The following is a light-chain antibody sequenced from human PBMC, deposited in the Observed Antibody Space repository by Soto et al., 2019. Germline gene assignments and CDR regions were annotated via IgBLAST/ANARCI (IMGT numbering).Light chain of an antibody. CDR1: QSISGY. J-gene: IGKJ5*01. CDR2: TAS. CDR3: QQCGSSST. V-gene: IGKV1-39*01. Sequence: DIQMTQSPSSLSASVGDRVTITCRASQSISGYLNWYQQKPGRAPKLLIYTASSLQSGVPSRFSGSGSGTDFTLTISRLEPEDFAVYYCQQCGSSSTFGQGTRLEIK.